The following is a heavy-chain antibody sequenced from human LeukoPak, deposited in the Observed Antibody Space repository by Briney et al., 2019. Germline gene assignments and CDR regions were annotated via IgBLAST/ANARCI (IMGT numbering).Heavy chain of an antibody. CDR3: ARTIYCSGGSCYSVFDY. V-gene: IGHV3-53*01. CDR2: IYSGGST. Sequence: GGSLRLSCAASGFTVSSNYMSWVRQAPGKGLEWVSVIYSGGSTYYADSVKGRFTISRDNSKNTLYLQMNSLRAEDTAVYYCARTIYCSGGSCYSVFDYWGQGTLVTVSS. J-gene: IGHJ4*02. CDR1: GFTVSSNY. D-gene: IGHD2-15*01.